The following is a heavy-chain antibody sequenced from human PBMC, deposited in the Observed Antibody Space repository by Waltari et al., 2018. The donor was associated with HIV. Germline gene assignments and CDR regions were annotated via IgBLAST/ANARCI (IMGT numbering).Heavy chain of an antibody. CDR3: ARFFPTATTTGWYLDL. V-gene: IGHV1-18*01. CDR1: G. Sequence: GINWVRQAPGQGLEWMGWFNSYNGDTKYAQKFQDRVTMTTDTSTSTAYMELRSLRSDDTAVYYCARFFPTATTTGWYLDLWGPGTLVTMSS. D-gene: IGHD4-17*01. CDR2: FNSYNGDT. J-gene: IGHJ2*01.